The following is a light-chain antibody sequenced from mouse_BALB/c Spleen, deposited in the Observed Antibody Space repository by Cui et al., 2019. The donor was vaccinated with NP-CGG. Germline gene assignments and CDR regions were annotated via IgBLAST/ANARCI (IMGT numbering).Light chain of an antibody. CDR1: TGAVTTSNY. V-gene: IGLV1*01. Sequence: QAVVTQVSALTTSPGETVTLTCRSSTGAVTTSNYANWVQKKPDHLFTGLIGGTKNRAPGVPARFSGSLIGDKAALTITGAQTEDEAIYFCALWYSNHWVFGGGTKLTVL. CDR2: GTK. CDR3: ALWYSNHWV. J-gene: IGLJ1*01.